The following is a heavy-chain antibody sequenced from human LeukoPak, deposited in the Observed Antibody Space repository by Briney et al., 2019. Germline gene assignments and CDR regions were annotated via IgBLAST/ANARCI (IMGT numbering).Heavy chain of an antibody. CDR2: ISDDGSNK. Sequence: GGSLRLSCAASGFTFSSYGMHWVRQAPGKGLEWVAVISDDGSNKYYVDSVKGQFTISRDNSKNTLYLQMNSLRAEDTAVYYCANSPTYCSSTSCYINYWGQGTLVTVSS. CDR3: ANSPTYCSSTSCYINY. J-gene: IGHJ4*02. V-gene: IGHV3-30*18. D-gene: IGHD2-2*02. CDR1: GFTFSSYG.